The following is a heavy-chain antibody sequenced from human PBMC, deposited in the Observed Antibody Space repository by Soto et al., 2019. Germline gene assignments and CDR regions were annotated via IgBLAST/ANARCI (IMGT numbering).Heavy chain of an antibody. J-gene: IGHJ6*02. CDR2: INAYNGNT. CDR3: AMVDVYVTPSPQDV. CDR1: GYRFTSYG. V-gene: IGHV1-18*01. D-gene: IGHD3-16*01. Sequence: QVQLVQSGAEVKNPGASVKVSCEASGYRFTSYGIGWVRQAAGQGLEWMGWINAYNGNTNYAQNLQGRVTLTTDTSTSTAYMELRSLRSNDTAVYYCAMVDVYVTPSPQDVWGQGTTVTVSS.